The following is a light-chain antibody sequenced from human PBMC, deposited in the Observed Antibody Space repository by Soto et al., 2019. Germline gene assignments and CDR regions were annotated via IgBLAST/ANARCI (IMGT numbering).Light chain of an antibody. CDR3: QQYGTTAWT. J-gene: IGKJ1*01. Sequence: EIVLTQSPGTLSLSPGERATLSCRASQSVSSSYLAWYQHKPGQAPRLLISGTSSRATGIPDRFSGSGAGTDFPLTISRLEPEDFAVYYCQQYGTTAWTFGQGTKVEVK. CDR1: QSVSSSY. CDR2: GTS. V-gene: IGKV3-20*01.